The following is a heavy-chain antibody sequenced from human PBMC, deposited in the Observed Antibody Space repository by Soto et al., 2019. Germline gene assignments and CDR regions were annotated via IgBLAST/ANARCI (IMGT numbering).Heavy chain of an antibody. Sequence: GESLKISCKASGYSFTNYWISWVRQMPGKGREWMGRIDPSDSYTNYSPSFQGHVTISADKSISTAYLQWSSLKASDTAMYYCARPIAARRGFYGVDVWGQGTTVTVSS. CDR2: IDPSDSYT. V-gene: IGHV5-10-1*01. CDR3: ARPIAARRGFYGVDV. CDR1: GYSFTNYW. D-gene: IGHD6-6*01. J-gene: IGHJ6*02.